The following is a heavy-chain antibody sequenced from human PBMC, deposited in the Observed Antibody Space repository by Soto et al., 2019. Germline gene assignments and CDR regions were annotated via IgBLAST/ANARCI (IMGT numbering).Heavy chain of an antibody. CDR3: GVGSWSGEDFES. V-gene: IGHV1-69*08. Sequence: QVQLVQSGAEVKKPGSSVKVSCTASGGPFSTYSLFWVRQAPGQGLEWMGRIIPMLGTRNDAQRFKDRVTMSADKTTATAHMERSSLRSEDTALYYCGVGSWSGEDFESWGQGKRVTVSS. CDR2: IIPMLGTR. J-gene: IGHJ3*02. D-gene: IGHD3-10*01. CDR1: GGPFSTYS.